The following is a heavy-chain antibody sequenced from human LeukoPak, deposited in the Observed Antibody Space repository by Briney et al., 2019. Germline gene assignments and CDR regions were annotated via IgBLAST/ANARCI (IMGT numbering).Heavy chain of an antibody. CDR3: ARSRSIAAFGYFDL. Sequence: QSGGSLRLSCAASGFTFSSYAMSWVRQAPGKGLEWVSVIYSGGSTYYADSVKGRFTISRDNSKNTLYLQMNSLRAEDTAVYYCARSRSIAAFGYFDLWGRGTLVTVSS. J-gene: IGHJ2*01. CDR2: IYSGGST. D-gene: IGHD6-13*01. V-gene: IGHV3-53*01. CDR1: GFTFSSYA.